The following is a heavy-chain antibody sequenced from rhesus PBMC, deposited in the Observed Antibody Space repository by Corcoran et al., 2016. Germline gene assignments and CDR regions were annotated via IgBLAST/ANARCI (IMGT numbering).Heavy chain of an antibody. CDR1: GFTFSSYG. J-gene: IGHJ4*01. Sequence: EVQLVESGGGLVQPGGSLRLSCAASGFTFSSYGMSWVRQAPGKGLEWVSYISNGGGSTYYADSVKGRFTISRDNSKNTLSLQMNSLRAEDTAVDYWAKDFIWGDYSFDYWGQGVLVTVSS. CDR3: AKDFIWGDYSFDY. CDR2: ISNGGGST. D-gene: IGHD3-34*01. V-gene: IGHV3S5*01.